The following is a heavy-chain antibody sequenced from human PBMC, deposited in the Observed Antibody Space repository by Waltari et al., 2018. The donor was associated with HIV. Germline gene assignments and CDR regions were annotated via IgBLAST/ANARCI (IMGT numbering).Heavy chain of an antibody. J-gene: IGHJ4*02. CDR1: GYSISSDYY. CDR3: GSGSRRGHSHGIDY. V-gene: IGHV4-38-2*01. Sequence: QAQLHESGPGMVKPSETLSLTCAVSGYSISSDYYWGWIRQPPGKGLEWIGSASRSGSTYYSPSLKSRVTISLDTSKNQFSLKLNSVAAADTAVYYCGSGSRRGHSHGIDYWGQGTLVTVSS. D-gene: IGHD5-18*01. CDR2: ASRSGST.